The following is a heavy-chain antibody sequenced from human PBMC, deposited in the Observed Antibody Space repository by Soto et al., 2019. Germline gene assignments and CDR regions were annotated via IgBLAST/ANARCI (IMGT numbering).Heavy chain of an antibody. CDR3: ARENPNDFWSGYYALRTFDY. CDR1: GYTFTSYG. J-gene: IGHJ4*02. Sequence: GASVKVSCKASGYTFTSYGISWVRQAPGQGLEWMGWISTYNGNTNYAQKLQGRVTMTTDTSTSTAYMELRSLRSDDTAVYYCARENPNDFWSGYYALRTFDYWGQGTLVTVSS. D-gene: IGHD3-3*01. CDR2: ISTYNGNT. V-gene: IGHV1-18*01.